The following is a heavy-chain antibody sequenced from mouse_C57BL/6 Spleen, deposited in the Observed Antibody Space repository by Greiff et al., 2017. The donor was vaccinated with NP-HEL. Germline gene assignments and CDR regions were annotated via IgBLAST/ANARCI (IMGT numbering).Heavy chain of an antibody. CDR2: IDPSDSYT. J-gene: IGHJ3*01. CDR1: GYTFTSYW. CDR3: ARGEYDYDRKTWFAY. V-gene: IGHV1-50*01. Sequence: QVQLQQPGAELVKPGASVKLSCKASGYTFTSYWMQWVKQRPGQGLEWIGEIDPSDSYTNYNQKFKGKATLTVDTSSSTAYMQLSSLTSEDSAVYYCARGEYDYDRKTWFAYWGQGTLVTVSA. D-gene: IGHD2-4*01.